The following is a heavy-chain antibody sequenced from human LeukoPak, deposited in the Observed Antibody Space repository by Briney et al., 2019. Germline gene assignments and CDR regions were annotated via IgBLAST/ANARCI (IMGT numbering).Heavy chain of an antibody. D-gene: IGHD3-9*01. CDR2: ISSRSSYT. Sequence: GGSLILSCEASGFTFTDYYMSWIRQAPGKGLEWVSYISSRSSYTNNAESVEGRFTISRDNAKKSVYLQMNSLRAEDTAVYYCARVDRKELRYFDWSGDDPFDLWGQGTMVTVSA. J-gene: IGHJ3*01. V-gene: IGHV3-11*05. CDR3: ARVDRKELRYFDWSGDDPFDL. CDR1: GFTFTDYY.